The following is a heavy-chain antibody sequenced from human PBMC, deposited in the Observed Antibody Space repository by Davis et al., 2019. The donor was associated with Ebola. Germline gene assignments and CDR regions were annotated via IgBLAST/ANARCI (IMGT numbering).Heavy chain of an antibody. CDR1: GGSLSGYY. V-gene: IGHV4-34*01. CDR3: ATKTTAKGFDV. D-gene: IGHD1-14*01. J-gene: IGHJ3*01. Sequence: PSETLSLTCAVSGGSLSGYYWSWIRQSPGKGLEWLGEINQYGNTNSNPSLKSRVTISVDTSNNHFSLELNSVAAADTTIYYCATKTTAKGFDVWGQGTLVTVSS. CDR2: INQYGNT.